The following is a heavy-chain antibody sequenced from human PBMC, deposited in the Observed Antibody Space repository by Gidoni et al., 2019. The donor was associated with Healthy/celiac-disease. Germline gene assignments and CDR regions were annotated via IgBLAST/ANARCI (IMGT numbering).Heavy chain of an antibody. CDR1: GGPFSRYA. Sequence: QLQLVQSGAELKKTGSSVNVACKASGGPFSRYAISWVRQAPGQGLEWMGGIIPIFGTANYAQKFQGRVTITADKSTSTAYMELSSLRSEDTAVYYCANLSVTMVRGVIFWFDPWGQGTLVTVSS. V-gene: IGHV1-69*06. CDR3: ANLSVTMVRGVIFWFDP. J-gene: IGHJ5*02. CDR2: IIPIFGTA. D-gene: IGHD3-10*01.